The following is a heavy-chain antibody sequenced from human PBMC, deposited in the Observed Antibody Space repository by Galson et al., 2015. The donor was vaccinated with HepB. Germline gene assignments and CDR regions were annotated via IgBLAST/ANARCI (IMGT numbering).Heavy chain of an antibody. V-gene: IGHV3-23*01. D-gene: IGHD6-6*01. CDR3: AKDLASFGAARTQYFQH. CDR1: GFTVSSNY. CDR2: ISGSGGST. J-gene: IGHJ1*01. Sequence: SLRLSCAASGFTVSSNYMSWVRQAPGKGLEWVSAISGSGGSTYYADSVKGRFTISRDNSKNTLYLQMNSLRAEDTAVYYCAKDLASFGAARTQYFQHWGQGTLVTVSS.